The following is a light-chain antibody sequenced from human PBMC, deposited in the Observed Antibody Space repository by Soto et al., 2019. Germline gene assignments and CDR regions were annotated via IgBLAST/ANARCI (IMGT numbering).Light chain of an antibody. Sequence: DIQMTQSASTLSGSVGDRVTITRRASQTISSWLAWYQQKPGKAPKLLIYKASTLKSGVPSRFSGSGSGTEFSLTISRLEPEDFEVYHCQQYSSSPRTFGQGTRLEIK. CDR3: QQYSSSPRT. CDR2: KAS. CDR1: QTISSW. V-gene: IGKV1-5*03. J-gene: IGKJ5*01.